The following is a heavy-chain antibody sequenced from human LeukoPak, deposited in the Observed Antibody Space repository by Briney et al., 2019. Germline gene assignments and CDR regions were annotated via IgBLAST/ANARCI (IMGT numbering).Heavy chain of an antibody. CDR2: INHSGST. CDR1: GGSFSGYY. J-gene: IGHJ2*01. D-gene: IGHD2-15*01. Sequence: PSETLSLTCAVYGGSFSGYYWSWIRQPPGKGLEWIGEINHSGSTNYNPYFKSRVTISVDTSKNQSSLKLSSVTAADTAVYYCARYVVVAAVYRYFDLWGRGTRVTVPS. CDR3: ARYVVVAAVYRYFDL. V-gene: IGHV4-34*01.